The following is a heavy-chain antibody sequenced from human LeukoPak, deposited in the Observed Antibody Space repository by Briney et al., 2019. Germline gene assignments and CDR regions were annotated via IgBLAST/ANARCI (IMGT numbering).Heavy chain of an antibody. Sequence: SVKVSCKASGGTFSSYAISWVRQAPGQGLEWMGRIIPIFGTANYAQKFQGRVTITTDESTSTAYMELSSLRSEDTAVYYCAREGGSNQALDYWGQGTLVTVSS. CDR1: GGTFSSYA. CDR3: AREGGSNQALDY. J-gene: IGHJ4*02. V-gene: IGHV1-69*05. CDR2: IIPIFGTA. D-gene: IGHD5-24*01.